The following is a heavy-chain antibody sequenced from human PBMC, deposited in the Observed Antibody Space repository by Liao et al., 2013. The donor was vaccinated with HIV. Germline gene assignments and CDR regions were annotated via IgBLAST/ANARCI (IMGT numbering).Heavy chain of an antibody. V-gene: IGHV4-59*01. CDR3: ARDLALWFGELSGGFFDL. CDR1: GGSISTYY. Sequence: QLQLQESGPGLLKPSQTLSLICTVSGGSISTYYWNWIRQPPGKGLEWIGYIDYSGRMNYNPSLKSRVSMSVDTSKNQFSLNLNSVTAADTAVYYCARDLALWFGELSGGFFDLWGRGTLVTVSS. J-gene: IGHJ2*01. CDR2: IDYSGRM. D-gene: IGHD3-10*01.